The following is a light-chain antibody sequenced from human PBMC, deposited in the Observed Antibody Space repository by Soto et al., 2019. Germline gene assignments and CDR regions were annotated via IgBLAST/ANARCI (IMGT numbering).Light chain of an antibody. Sequence: DIQMTQSPSTLSGSVGDRVTITCRASQTISSWLAWYQQKPGKAPKLLIYKASTLQDGVPPRFSGSGFGTEFALTISSLQPDDCGLYYCQQYDVYWTFGQGTKVDIK. CDR2: KAS. CDR1: QTISSW. CDR3: QQYDVYWT. J-gene: IGKJ1*01. V-gene: IGKV1-5*03.